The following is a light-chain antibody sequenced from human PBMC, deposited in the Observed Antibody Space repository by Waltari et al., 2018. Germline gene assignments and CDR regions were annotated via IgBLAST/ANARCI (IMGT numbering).Light chain of an antibody. J-gene: IGLJ2*01. Sequence: QSALAQPASVSGSPGQSITISCTGSSSDIGAFALLSWYQQHPGRAPRLIIRNVSERPSGVPHRFSGSKSGNTASLTISSLRSEDESLYFCSSFTTGSTGLFSGGTKLTVL. CDR2: NVS. CDR3: SSFTTGSTGL. CDR1: SSDIGAFAL. V-gene: IGLV2-14*03.